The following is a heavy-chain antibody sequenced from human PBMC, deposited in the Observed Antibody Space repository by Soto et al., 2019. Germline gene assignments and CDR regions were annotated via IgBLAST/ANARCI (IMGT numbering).Heavy chain of an antibody. Sequence: PGGSVRLSGAASGFIFITYAMTWDRKAPGRGLEWVSTILHDETPFYTDSVKGPFTISRDNVRATLYLQMNGLRVEDAALYFCAKDLFPTSGQRFFFESWGQGSLVTVSS. CDR1: GFIFITYA. J-gene: IGHJ4*02. CDR2: ILHDETP. D-gene: IGHD2-21*01. V-gene: IGHV3-23*01. CDR3: AKDLFPTSGQRFFFES.